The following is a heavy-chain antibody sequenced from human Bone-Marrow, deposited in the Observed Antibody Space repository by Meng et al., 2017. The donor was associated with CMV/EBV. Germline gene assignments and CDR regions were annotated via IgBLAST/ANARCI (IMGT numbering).Heavy chain of an antibody. Sequence: GESLKISCAASGFTFSSYGMHWVRQAPGKGLEWVAFIRYDGSNKYYADSVKGRFTISRDNSKNTLYLQMNSLRAEDTAVYYCAKEPVNYWGQGTLVPVS. V-gene: IGHV3-30*02. D-gene: IGHD4-11*01. J-gene: IGHJ4*02. CDR1: GFTFSSYG. CDR2: IRYDGSNK. CDR3: AKEPVNY.